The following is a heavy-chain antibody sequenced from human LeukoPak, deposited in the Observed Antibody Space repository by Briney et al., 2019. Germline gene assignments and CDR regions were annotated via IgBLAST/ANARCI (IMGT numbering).Heavy chain of an antibody. CDR3: ARLPARHYYYYGMNV. Sequence: PSETLSLTCTVSGGSINNYFWSWFRQSPGKGLEWIAYIYYSGRTKYNPSLQSRVTISVDTSKNQFSLKLSSVTAADTAVYYCARLPARHYYYYGMNVWGQGTTVTVSS. CDR1: GGSINNYF. J-gene: IGHJ6*02. V-gene: IGHV4-59*08. CDR2: IYYSGRT.